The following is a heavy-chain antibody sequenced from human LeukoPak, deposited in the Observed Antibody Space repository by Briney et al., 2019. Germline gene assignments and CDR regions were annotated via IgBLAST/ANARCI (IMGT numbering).Heavy chain of an antibody. Sequence: SETLSLTCTVSGGSISSGDYYWSWIRQPPGKGLEWIGYIYYSGSTYYNPSLKSRVTISVDTSKSQFSLKLSSVTAADTAVYYCAREPITMVRGVIITNWFDPWGQGTLVTVSS. CDR2: IYYSGST. J-gene: IGHJ5*02. CDR3: AREPITMVRGVIITNWFDP. V-gene: IGHV4-30-4*01. D-gene: IGHD3-10*01. CDR1: GGSISSGDYY.